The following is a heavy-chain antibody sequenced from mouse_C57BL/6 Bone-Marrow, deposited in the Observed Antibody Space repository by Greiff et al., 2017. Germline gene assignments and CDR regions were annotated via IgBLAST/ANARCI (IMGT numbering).Heavy chain of an antibody. CDR1: GFNIKDDY. J-gene: IGHJ3*01. V-gene: IGHV14-4*01. D-gene: IGHD2-13*01. Sequence: VHVKQSGAELVRPGASVKLSCTASGFNIKDDYMHWVKQRPEQGLEWIGWIDPENGDTEYASKFQGKATITADTSSNTAYLQLSSLTSEDTAVYYCTTEVTMGGAYWGQGTLVTVSA. CDR2: IDPENGDT. CDR3: TTEVTMGGAY.